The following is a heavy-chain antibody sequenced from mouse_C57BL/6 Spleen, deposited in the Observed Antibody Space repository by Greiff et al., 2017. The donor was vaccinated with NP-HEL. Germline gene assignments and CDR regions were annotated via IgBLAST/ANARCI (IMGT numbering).Heavy chain of an antibody. J-gene: IGHJ2*01. CDR1: GFNIKDYY. CDR3: ALITTVVEGY. CDR2: IDPEDGET. D-gene: IGHD1-1*01. V-gene: IGHV14-2*01. Sequence: VQLQQSGAELVKPGASVKLSCTASGFNIKDYYMHWVKQRTEQGLEWIGRIDPEDGETKYAPQFQGKATITADTSSNTAYLQLSSLTSEDTAVYYCALITTVVEGYWGQGTTLTVSS.